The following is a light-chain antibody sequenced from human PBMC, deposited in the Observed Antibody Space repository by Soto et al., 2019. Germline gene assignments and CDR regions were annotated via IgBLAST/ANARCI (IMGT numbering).Light chain of an antibody. CDR2: AAS. V-gene: IGKV1-39*01. Sequence: DIQMTQSPSSLSASVGDRVTITCRASQSISSYLNWYQHKPGKAPKLLIYAASSLQSGVPSRFSGSGSGTDFILTISSLQPEDFATYYCQQTYSFPPTFGQGTKVDI. CDR1: QSISSY. CDR3: QQTYSFPPT. J-gene: IGKJ1*01.